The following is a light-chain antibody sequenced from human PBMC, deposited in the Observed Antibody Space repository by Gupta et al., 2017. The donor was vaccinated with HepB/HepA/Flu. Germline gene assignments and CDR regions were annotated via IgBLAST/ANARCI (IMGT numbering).Light chain of an antibody. V-gene: IGLV1-44*01. CDR1: SSNVARNN. CDR3: AAWDTSLNVVV. CDR2: YND. J-gene: IGLJ2*01. Sequence: QSVLTQSPSVSGTPGQRVTISCSGSSSNVARNNVNWYQQVPGTAPKLLIDYNDERPSGVPDRFSGSKSGTSASLAISGLQSEDEAYYYCAAWDTSLNVVVFGGGTKLTVL.